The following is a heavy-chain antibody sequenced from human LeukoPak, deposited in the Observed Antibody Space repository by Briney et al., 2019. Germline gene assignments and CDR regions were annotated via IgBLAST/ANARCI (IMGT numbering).Heavy chain of an antibody. CDR2: IYSGGST. CDR1: GFTFSSYA. J-gene: IGHJ3*02. D-gene: IGHD1-1*01. Sequence: PGGSLRLSCAASGFTFSSYAMSWVRQAPGKGLEWVSVIYSGGSTYYADSVKGRFTISRDNSKNTLYLQMNSLRAEDTAVYYCARDRGANWRDAFDIWGQGTMVTVSS. V-gene: IGHV3-53*01. CDR3: ARDRGANWRDAFDI.